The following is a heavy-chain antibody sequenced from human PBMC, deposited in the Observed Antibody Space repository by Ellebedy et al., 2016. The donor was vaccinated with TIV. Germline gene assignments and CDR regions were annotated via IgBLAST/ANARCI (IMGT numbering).Heavy chain of an antibody. Sequence: SETLSLTXAVYVGSFSGYYWSWIRQPPGKGLEWIGEINHSGSTNCNPSLKSRVTMSVDTYKNQFSLKLTSVTAADTAVYYCARVVDYTKNPIPFDYWGQGTLVTVSS. CDR2: INHSGST. J-gene: IGHJ4*02. CDR1: VGSFSGYY. CDR3: ARVVDYTKNPIPFDY. V-gene: IGHV4-34*01. D-gene: IGHD4-11*01.